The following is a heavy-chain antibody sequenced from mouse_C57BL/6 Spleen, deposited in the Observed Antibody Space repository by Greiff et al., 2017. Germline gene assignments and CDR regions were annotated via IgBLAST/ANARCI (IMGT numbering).Heavy chain of an antibody. Sequence: QVQLQQPGAELVMPGASVKLSCKASGYTFTSYWMHWVKQRPGQGLEWIGEIDPSDSYTNYNQKFKGKSTLTVDKSSSTAYMQLSSLTSEDSAVYYCARDRGLRPYYWGQGTTLTVSS. CDR2: IDPSDSYT. CDR3: ARDRGLRPYY. CDR1: GYTFTSYW. D-gene: IGHD2-4*01. V-gene: IGHV1-69*01. J-gene: IGHJ2*01.